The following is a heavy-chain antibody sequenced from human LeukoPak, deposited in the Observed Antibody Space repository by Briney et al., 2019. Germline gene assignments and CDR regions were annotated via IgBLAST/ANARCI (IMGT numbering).Heavy chain of an antibody. D-gene: IGHD3-10*01. J-gene: IGHJ6*02. CDR1: GYTFTNYY. CDR2: INPSGGST. Sequence: ASVKVSCTASGYTFTNYYMHWVRQAPGQGLEWMGIINPSGGSTSYAQKFQGRVTMTRDTSTSTVYMELSSLRSEDTAVYYCASASHLTSYGMDVWGQGTTVTVSS. CDR3: ASASHLTSYGMDV. V-gene: IGHV1-46*01.